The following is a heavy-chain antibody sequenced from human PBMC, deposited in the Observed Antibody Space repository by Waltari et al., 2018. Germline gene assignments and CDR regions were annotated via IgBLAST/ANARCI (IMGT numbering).Heavy chain of an antibody. Sequence: QVQLQQWGAGLLKPSETLSLTCAVYGGSFSGYYWSWIRQPPGKGLEWIGEINHSGSTNYNPALKSRVTISVDTSKNQFSLKLSSVTAADTAVYYCARGNLVPLWWVYWGQGTLVTVSS. CDR1: GGSFSGYY. CDR3: ARGNLVPLWWVY. V-gene: IGHV4-34*01. CDR2: INHSGST. J-gene: IGHJ4*02. D-gene: IGHD2-15*01.